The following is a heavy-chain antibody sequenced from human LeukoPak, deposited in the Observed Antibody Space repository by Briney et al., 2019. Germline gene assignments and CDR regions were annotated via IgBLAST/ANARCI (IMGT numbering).Heavy chain of an antibody. V-gene: IGHV4-59*08. J-gene: IGHJ4*02. Sequence: KTSETLSLTCTVSGGSISSYYWSWIRQPPGKGLEWIGYIYYSGSTNYNPSLKSRVTISVDTSKNQFSLNLTSVSAADTAVYYCARLLSGSTTWHIDYWGQGTLVTVST. CDR3: ARLLSGSTTWHIDY. CDR2: IYYSGST. D-gene: IGHD2-2*01. CDR1: GGSISSYY.